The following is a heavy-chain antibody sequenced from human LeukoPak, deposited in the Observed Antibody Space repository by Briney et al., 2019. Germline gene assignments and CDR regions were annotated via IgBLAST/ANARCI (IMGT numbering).Heavy chain of an antibody. CDR2: IYPGDSDT. CDR1: GYSFTSYW. V-gene: IGHV5-51*01. Sequence: GESLKISCKGCGYSFTSYWIGWVRQMPGKGLEWMGIIYPGDSDTRYSPSFQGQVTISADKSISTAYLQWSSLKASDTAMYYCARHGGYYDSSGPSDYWGRGTLVTVSS. D-gene: IGHD3-22*01. CDR3: ARHGGYYDSSGPSDY. J-gene: IGHJ4*02.